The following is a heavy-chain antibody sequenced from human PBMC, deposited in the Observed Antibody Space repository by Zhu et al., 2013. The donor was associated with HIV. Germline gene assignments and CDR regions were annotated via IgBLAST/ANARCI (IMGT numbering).Heavy chain of an antibody. CDR2: IYYSGST. Sequence: QVQLQESGPGLVKPSETLSLTCTVSGDSVTSSSYYWGWIRQSPGKGLEWIGIIYYSGSTYYNPSLESRVTISVDTSKNQFSLKLSSVTAADTAVYYCARDFGCFRGSHGSAFDIWGQGTMVTVSS. V-gene: IGHV4-39*07. CDR1: GDSVTSSSYY. J-gene: IGHJ3*02. CDR3: ARDFGCFRGSHGSAFDI. D-gene: IGHD3-16*01.